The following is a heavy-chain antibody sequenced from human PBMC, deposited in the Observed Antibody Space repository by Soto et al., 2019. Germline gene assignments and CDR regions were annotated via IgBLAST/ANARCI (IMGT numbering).Heavy chain of an antibody. CDR3: ARHVDSSTWYVQRYFDL. CDR2: IYYTGST. D-gene: IGHD6-13*01. Sequence: QVQLQESGPGLVKPSETLSLTCTVSGGSISSYYWSWIRQPPGKGLEWIGYIYYTGSTNYNPSLKSRVTISVDTSKNQFSLKLSSVTAADTAVYYRARHVDSSTWYVQRYFDLWGRGTLVTVSS. J-gene: IGHJ2*01. CDR1: GGSISSYY. V-gene: IGHV4-59*08.